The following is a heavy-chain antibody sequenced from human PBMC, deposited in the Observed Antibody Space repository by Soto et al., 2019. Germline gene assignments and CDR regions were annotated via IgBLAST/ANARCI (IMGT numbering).Heavy chain of an antibody. CDR1: GFTFSNYD. CDR3: AKDGETYYYYMDV. V-gene: IGHV3-23*01. D-gene: IGHD3-10*01. Sequence: GSLRLSCAASGFTFSNYDMSWVRQAPGRGLEWVSAISGSGDNTYYADSVKGRFTISRDNSKNTLYLQMNSLRAEDTAVYYCAKDGETYYYYMDVWGKGTTVTVSS. CDR2: ISGSGDNT. J-gene: IGHJ6*03.